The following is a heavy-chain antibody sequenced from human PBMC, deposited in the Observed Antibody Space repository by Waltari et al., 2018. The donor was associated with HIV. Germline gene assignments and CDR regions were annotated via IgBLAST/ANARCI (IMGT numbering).Heavy chain of an antibody. J-gene: IGHJ6*02. V-gene: IGHV3-53*01. CDR1: GFTISDNY. Sequence: EVQLVESGGGLIEPGGSLGLSCAASGFTISDNYMSWVRQAPGKGLEWVSVIYSGGSTYYADSVKGRFTISRDNPKNTLSLHMNSLRAEDTAVYYCARDPRSSGYYGMDVWGQGATVTVSS. CDR2: IYSGGST. D-gene: IGHD1-26*01. CDR3: ARDPRSSGYYGMDV.